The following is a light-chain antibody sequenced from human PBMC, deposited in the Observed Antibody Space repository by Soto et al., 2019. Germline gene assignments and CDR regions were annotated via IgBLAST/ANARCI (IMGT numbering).Light chain of an antibody. Sequence: QSVLTQPASVSGSPGQSITISCTGTSSDVGGFIFVSWYQQHPGRAPKLMIYDVSNRPSGVSNRFSGSKSGNTASLTISGLQADYYADYYCVSYTTSASYVFGTGTKLTVL. J-gene: IGLJ1*01. CDR1: SSDVGGFIF. CDR3: VSYTTSASYV. CDR2: DVS. V-gene: IGLV2-14*01.